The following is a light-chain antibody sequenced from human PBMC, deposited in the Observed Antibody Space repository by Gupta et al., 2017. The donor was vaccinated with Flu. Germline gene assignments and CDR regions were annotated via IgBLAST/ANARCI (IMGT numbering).Light chain of an antibody. CDR1: SSDVGGYNC. J-gene: IGLJ2*01. V-gene: IGLV2-11*01. CDR3: CSYTGSDTWV. Sequence: SVTISCTGTSSDVGGYNCVSWYQQHPGKAPKLMIYDVSNRPSGVPDRFSGSKSGNTASLTISGLQAEDEADYYCCSYTGSDTWVFGGGTKLTVL. CDR2: DVS.